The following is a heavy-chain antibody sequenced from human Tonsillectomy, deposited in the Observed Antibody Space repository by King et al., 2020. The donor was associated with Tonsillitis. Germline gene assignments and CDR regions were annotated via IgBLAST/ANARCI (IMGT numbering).Heavy chain of an antibody. Sequence: TLKESGPTLVKPTQTLTLTCTFSGFSLSAGEVGVGWIRQPPGKALEWLALIYWDDDKWYSPSLKSRLSITRDTSKTQVVLIMTNVAPVDTAPYYCANTTHYGGDSLYFDSWGQGTLVTVSS. CDR2: IYWDDDK. CDR1: GFSLSAGEVG. J-gene: IGHJ4*02. V-gene: IGHV2-5*02. CDR3: ANTTHYGGDSLYFDS. D-gene: IGHD4-23*01.